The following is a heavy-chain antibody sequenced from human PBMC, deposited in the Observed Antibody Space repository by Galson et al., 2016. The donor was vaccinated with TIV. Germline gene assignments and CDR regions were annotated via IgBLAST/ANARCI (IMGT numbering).Heavy chain of an antibody. CDR1: GGIFRRHA. CDR2: IIAIFGET. Sequence: SVKVSCKVSGGIFRRHAISWVRQAPGQGLEWMGGIIAIFGETVYAQKFQGRVTMTEDTYTDTAYMELTSLRSEDTAVYYCATDLVYYYDSSGYSWGQGTLVTVSA. D-gene: IGHD3-22*01. CDR3: ATDLVYYYDSSGYS. V-gene: IGHV1-69*06. J-gene: IGHJ4*02.